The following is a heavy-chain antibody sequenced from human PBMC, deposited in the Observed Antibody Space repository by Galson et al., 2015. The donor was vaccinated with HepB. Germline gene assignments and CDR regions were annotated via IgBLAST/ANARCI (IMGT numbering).Heavy chain of an antibody. CDR3: ARDRTDPFTNYYFDS. CDR1: GDSVSRNSAA. Sequence: CAISGDSVSRNSAAWNWIRQSPSRGFEWLGRTYYRSKWYNDYAVSVKSRITINPDTSKNQFSLQLNSVTPEDTAVYYCARDRTDPFTNYYFDSWGQGTLVTVSS. V-gene: IGHV6-1*01. J-gene: IGHJ4*02. CDR2: TYYRSKWYN. D-gene: IGHD4/OR15-4a*01.